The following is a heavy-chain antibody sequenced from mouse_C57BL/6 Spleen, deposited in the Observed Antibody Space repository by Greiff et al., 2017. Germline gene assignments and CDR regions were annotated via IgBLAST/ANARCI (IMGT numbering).Heavy chain of an antibody. D-gene: IGHD4-1*02. CDR1: GYTFTSYW. CDR3: AQLACAY. J-gene: IGHJ3*01. V-gene: IGHV1-61*01. CDR2: IYPSDSET. Sequence: QVHVKQPGAELVRPGSSVKLSCKASGYTFTSYWMDWVKQRPGQGLEWIGNIYPSDSETHYNQKFQDKATLTVDKSSSTAYMQLSSLTSEDSAVYYCAQLACAYWGQGTLVTVSA.